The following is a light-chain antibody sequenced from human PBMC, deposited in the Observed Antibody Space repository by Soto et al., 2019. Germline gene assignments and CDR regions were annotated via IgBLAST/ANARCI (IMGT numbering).Light chain of an antibody. CDR1: QSFNSNY. CDR2: GAS. J-gene: IGKJ2*01. V-gene: IGKV3-20*01. CDR3: QQYDNSPLYT. Sequence: ENVLTQSPGTLSLSPGDRATLSCRASQSFNSNYLVWYQQKPGQAPRLLIYGASSRATGIPDRFSGSGSGTDFTLTISRLEPEDFAVYYCQQYDNSPLYTFVQGTKLEIK.